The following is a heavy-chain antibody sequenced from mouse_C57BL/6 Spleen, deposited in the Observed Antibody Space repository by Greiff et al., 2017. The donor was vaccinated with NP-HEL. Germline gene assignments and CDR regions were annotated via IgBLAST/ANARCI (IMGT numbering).Heavy chain of an antibody. V-gene: IGHV1-53*01. CDR2: INPSNGGT. J-gene: IGHJ4*01. CDR3: ARACCTTVPHYFAMCY. D-gene: IGHD1-1*01. CDR1: GYTFTSYW. Sequence: QVQLQQPGTELVKPGASVKLSCKASGYTFTSYWMHWVKQRPGKGLEWIGKINPSNGGTNYNEKFKSTATLTVDKSSSTAYMQLSSLTSEDSAVSYMARACCTTVPHYFAMCYWGERASGTLSS.